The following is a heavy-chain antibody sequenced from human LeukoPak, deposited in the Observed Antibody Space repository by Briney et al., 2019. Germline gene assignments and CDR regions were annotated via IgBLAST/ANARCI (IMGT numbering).Heavy chain of an antibody. CDR3: ARGYALYSGRYIDFDY. CDR1: GYTFTGHY. Sequence: ASVKVSCKASGYTFTGHYMHWVRQAPGQGLEWMGWINPNNGGTNYAQKFQGRVTMTRDTSISTAYMELSRLSSDDTAVYYCARGYALYSGRYIDFDYWGQGTLVTVSS. D-gene: IGHD1-26*01. J-gene: IGHJ4*02. CDR2: INPNNGGT. V-gene: IGHV1-2*02.